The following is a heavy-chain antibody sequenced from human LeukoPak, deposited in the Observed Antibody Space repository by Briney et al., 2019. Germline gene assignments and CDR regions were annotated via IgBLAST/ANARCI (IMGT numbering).Heavy chain of an antibody. V-gene: IGHV4-31*03. CDR2: IYYSGST. D-gene: IGHD5-24*01. CDR1: GGSISSGGYY. CDR3: VRVALLEMATNWGEIWHDAFDI. J-gene: IGHJ3*02. Sequence: SQTLSLTCTVSGGSISSGGYYWSWIRQHPGKGLEWIGYIYYSGSTYYNPSLKSRVTISVDTSKNQFSLKLSSVTAADTAVYYCVRVALLEMATNWGEIWHDAFDIWGQGTMVTVSS.